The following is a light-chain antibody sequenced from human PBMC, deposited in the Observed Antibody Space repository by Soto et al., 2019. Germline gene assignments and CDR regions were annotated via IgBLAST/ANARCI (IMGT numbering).Light chain of an antibody. CDR2: DNN. CDR3: ATWDYSLTGEV. V-gene: IGLV1-51*01. CDR1: SSNIGNNY. Sequence: QSVLTQPPSVSAAPGQKVTISCSGSSSNIGNNYVSWYQQLPGTAPKFLIYDNNKRPSGIPDRFSGSKSGTSGTLDITGLQTGDEADYYCATWDYSLTGEVFGGGTQLTVL. J-gene: IGLJ2*01.